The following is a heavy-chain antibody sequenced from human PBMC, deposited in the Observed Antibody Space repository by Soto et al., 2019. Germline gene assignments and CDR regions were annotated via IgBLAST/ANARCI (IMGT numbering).Heavy chain of an antibody. D-gene: IGHD4-4*01. Sequence: SETLSLTCTFSGGSISRGGYYWSWIRQHPGKGLEWIGYIYYRGSTYYNPSLKSRVTISVDTSKNQFSLKLSSVTAADTAVYYCAIMTTVTTSGIHNWFDPWGQGTLVTVSS. V-gene: IGHV4-31*03. J-gene: IGHJ5*02. CDR1: GGSISRGGYY. CDR2: IYYRGST. CDR3: AIMTTVTTSGIHNWFDP.